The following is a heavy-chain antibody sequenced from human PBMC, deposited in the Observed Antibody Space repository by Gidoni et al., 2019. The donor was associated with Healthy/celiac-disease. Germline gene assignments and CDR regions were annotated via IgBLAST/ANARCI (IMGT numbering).Heavy chain of an antibody. V-gene: IGHV4-31*03. CDR1: GGSISSGGYY. D-gene: IGHD3-22*01. CDR2: IYYSGST. CDR3: ARVPTTYYYDSSGYYWGAYYYGMDV. Sequence: QVQLQESGPGLVKPSQTLSLTCTVSGGSISSGGYYWSWIRQHPGKGLEWIGYIYYSGSTYYNPSLKSRVTISVDTSKNQFSLKLSSVTAADTAVYYCARVPTTYYYDSSGYYWGAYYYGMDVWGQGTTVTVSS. J-gene: IGHJ6*02.